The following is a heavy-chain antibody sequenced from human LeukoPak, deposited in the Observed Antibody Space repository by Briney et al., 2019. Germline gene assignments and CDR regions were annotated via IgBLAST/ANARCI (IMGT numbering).Heavy chain of an antibody. D-gene: IGHD3-16*01. J-gene: IGHJ4*02. CDR3: ASRGPYFDY. Sequence: SETLSLTCAVYGGSFSGYYWSWIRQPPGKGLEWIGEINHSGSTNYNPSLKSRVTRSVDTSKNQFSLKLSSVTAADTAVYYCASRGPYFDYWGQGTLVTVSS. CDR1: GGSFSGYY. V-gene: IGHV4-34*01. CDR2: INHSGST.